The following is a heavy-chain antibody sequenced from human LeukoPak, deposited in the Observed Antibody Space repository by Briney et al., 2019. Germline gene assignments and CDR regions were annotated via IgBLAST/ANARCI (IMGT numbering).Heavy chain of an antibody. Sequence: PSETLSLTCTVSGGSISSGSYYWSWIRQPAGKGPEWIGRIYTSGSTNYNPSLKSRVTISVDTSKNQFSLKLSSVTAADTAVYYCARGRAAAGIPFDYWGQGTLVTVSS. J-gene: IGHJ4*02. CDR3: ARGRAAAGIPFDY. V-gene: IGHV4-61*02. CDR2: IYTSGST. CDR1: GGSISSGSYY. D-gene: IGHD6-13*01.